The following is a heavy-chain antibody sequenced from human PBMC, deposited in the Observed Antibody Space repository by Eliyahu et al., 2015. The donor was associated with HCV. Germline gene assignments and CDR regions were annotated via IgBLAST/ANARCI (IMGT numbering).Heavy chain of an antibody. CDR2: ISESGNGV. CDR1: GFNLSXSV. CDR3: AKQVGYCYDRNCHLDY. Sequence: EVQLLESGGGLVQPGGSLRLSCAASGFNLSXSVMTWVRQAPGKGLEWVSSISESGNGVYYEDSVRGRFTISRDISNNTLYLQMNSLRAEDTALYYCAKQVGYCYDRNCHLDYWGLGSLVTVSS. D-gene: IGHD2-15*01. V-gene: IGHV3-23*01. J-gene: IGHJ4*02.